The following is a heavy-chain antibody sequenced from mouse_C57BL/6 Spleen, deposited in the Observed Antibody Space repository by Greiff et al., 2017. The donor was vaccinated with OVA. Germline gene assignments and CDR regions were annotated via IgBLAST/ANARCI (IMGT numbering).Heavy chain of an antibody. D-gene: IGHD2-4*01. CDR1: GYTFTDYY. CDR3: ARKEDYEYYAMDY. Sequence: EVQLQQSGPELVKPGASVKISCKASGYTFTDYYMNWVKQSHGKSLEWIGDINPNNGGTSYNQKFKGKATLTVDKSSSTAYMELRSLTSEDSAVYYCARKEDYEYYAMDYWGQGTSVTVSS. J-gene: IGHJ4*01. V-gene: IGHV1-26*01. CDR2: INPNNGGT.